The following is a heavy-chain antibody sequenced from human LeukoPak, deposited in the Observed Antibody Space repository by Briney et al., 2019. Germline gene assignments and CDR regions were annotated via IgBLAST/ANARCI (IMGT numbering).Heavy chain of an antibody. D-gene: IGHD5-18*01. V-gene: IGHV3-23*01. CDR2: MSGSGGST. Sequence: GSLRLSCAASGFTFSSYGMSWVRQAPGKGLEWVSGMSGSGGSTYYADSVKGRFTISRDNSKNTLYLQMNNLRAEDTAVYYCAKGGSSYGYSSFDYWGQGTLVTVSS. CDR1: GFTFSSYG. J-gene: IGHJ4*02. CDR3: AKGGSSYGYSSFDY.